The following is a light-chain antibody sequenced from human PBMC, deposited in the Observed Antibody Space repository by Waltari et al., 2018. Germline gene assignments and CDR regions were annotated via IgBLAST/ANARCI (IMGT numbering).Light chain of an antibody. V-gene: IGLV1-51*01. CDR1: SSNIGNYY. CDR2: DNN. J-gene: IGLJ2*01. Sequence: QSVLTQPPSVSAAPGQKVTISCSGSSSNIGNYYVSWYYQLPGAAPKLLIYDNNARPSVIPDRSSASKSGTSATLGITGLQIGDEADYYCATWDNNLKDVVFGGGTKLTVL. CDR3: ATWDNNLKDVV.